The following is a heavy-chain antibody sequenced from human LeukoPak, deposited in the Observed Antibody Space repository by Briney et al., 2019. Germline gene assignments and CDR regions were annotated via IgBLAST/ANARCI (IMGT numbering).Heavy chain of an antibody. Sequence: SVKVSCKASGGTFSSYAISWVRQAPGQGLEWMGGIIPIFGTANYAQKFQGRVTITADESTSTAYMELSSLRSEDTAVYYCAGDSITIFGVVTPRRFYFDYWGQGTLVTVSS. J-gene: IGHJ4*02. CDR1: GGTFSSYA. V-gene: IGHV1-69*01. CDR2: IIPIFGTA. D-gene: IGHD3-3*01. CDR3: AGDSITIFGVVTPRRFYFDY.